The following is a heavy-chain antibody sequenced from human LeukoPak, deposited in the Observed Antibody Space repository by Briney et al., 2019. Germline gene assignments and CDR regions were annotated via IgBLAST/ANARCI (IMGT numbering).Heavy chain of an antibody. D-gene: IGHD6-19*01. CDR1: EFIFSSHS. CDR2: IFGSGGST. V-gene: IGHV3-23*01. J-gene: IGHJ4*02. Sequence: GGSLRLSCAASEFIFSSHSMNWVRQAPGKGLEWVSTIFGSGGSTYYADSVKGRFTISRDNSKNTLYLQMNSLRAEDTAVYYCANSMALAGVFDYWGQGTLVTVSS. CDR3: ANSMALAGVFDY.